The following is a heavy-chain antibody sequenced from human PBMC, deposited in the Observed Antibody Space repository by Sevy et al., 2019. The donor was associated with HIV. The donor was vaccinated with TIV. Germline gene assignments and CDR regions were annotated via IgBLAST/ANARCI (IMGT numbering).Heavy chain of an antibody. CDR3: ARDFCSGGSCYSAFVY. CDR2: VNTASGDT. V-gene: IGHV1-3*04. CDR1: GYTFNNYI. Sequence: ASVKVSCKGSGYTFNNYIIYWVRQAPGLSLEWMGWVNTASGDTKYSQKFQGRVIITTDTSARTVYMELNNLRSEDTAFYFCARDFCSGGSCYSAFVYWGQGTLVTVSS. J-gene: IGHJ4*02. D-gene: IGHD2-15*01.